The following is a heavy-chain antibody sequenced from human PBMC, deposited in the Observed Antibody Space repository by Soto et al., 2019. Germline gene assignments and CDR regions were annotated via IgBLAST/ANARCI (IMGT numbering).Heavy chain of an antibody. CDR1: GFTFSNAW. Sequence: GGSLRLSCAASGFTFSNAWMSWVRQAPGKGLEWVGRIKSKTDGGTTDYAAPVKGRFTISRDDSKNTLYLQMNSLKTEDTAVYYCTTFTGALWFGELPNDAFDIWGQGTMVTVSS. V-gene: IGHV3-15*01. J-gene: IGHJ3*02. CDR2: IKSKTDGGTT. CDR3: TTFTGALWFGELPNDAFDI. D-gene: IGHD3-10*01.